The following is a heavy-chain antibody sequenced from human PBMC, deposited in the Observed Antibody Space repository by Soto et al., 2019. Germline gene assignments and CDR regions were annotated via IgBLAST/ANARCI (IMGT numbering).Heavy chain of an antibody. J-gene: IGHJ4*02. V-gene: IGHV4-61*08. D-gene: IGHD3-3*01. Sequence: SETLSLTCTVSGDSVSGGGYYWTWIRQPPGKGLEWIGYISFTGDTTYNPSLRSRVTIAMHTSKNQVSLKVSFATAADTAVYYCARSPIFVVFIGPRGNRFAIWGQGTLVTVSS. CDR1: GDSVSGGGYY. CDR3: ARSPIFVVFIGPRGNRFAI. CDR2: ISFTGDT.